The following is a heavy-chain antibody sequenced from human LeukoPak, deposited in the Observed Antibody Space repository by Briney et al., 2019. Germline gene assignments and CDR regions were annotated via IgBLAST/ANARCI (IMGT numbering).Heavy chain of an antibody. CDR1: GYTFTSYG. V-gene: IGHV1-18*04. Sequence: ASVKVSCKASGYTFTSYGISWVRQAPGQGLEWMGWISAYNGNTNYAQKLQGRVTMTTDTSTSTAYMELRSLRSDDTVVYYCARDRNYDILTGYYWGFDYWGQGTLVTVSS. J-gene: IGHJ4*02. CDR2: ISAYNGNT. D-gene: IGHD3-9*01. CDR3: ARDRNYDILTGYYWGFDY.